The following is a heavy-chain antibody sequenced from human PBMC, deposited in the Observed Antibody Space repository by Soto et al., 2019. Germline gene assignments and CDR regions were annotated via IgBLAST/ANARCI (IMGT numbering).Heavy chain of an antibody. V-gene: IGHV3-33*01. CDR3: ARDLRRDGYTNFFDI. D-gene: IGHD5-12*01. CDR2: IWYDGSNK. J-gene: IGHJ3*02. Sequence: GGSLRLSCASSVFTFISYGMHWVRQAPGKGLEWVAVIWYDGSNKYYADSVKGRFTISRDNSKNTLYLQMNSLRAEDTAVYYCARDLRRDGYTNFFDIWGQGTMVTVSS. CDR1: VFTFISYG.